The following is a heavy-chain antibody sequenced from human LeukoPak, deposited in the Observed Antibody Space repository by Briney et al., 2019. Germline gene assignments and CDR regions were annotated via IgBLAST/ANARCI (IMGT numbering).Heavy chain of an antibody. V-gene: IGHV3-49*04. CDR2: IRSKAYRGTT. Sequence: GRSLRLSCTASGFTFGDHAMSWVRQAPGKGLERVGFIRSKAYRGTTEYAESVKGRFTISRDDSKSIAYLQMNSLKTEDTAVYFCSRGPIQLWLHNAMDVWGQGTTVTVSS. CDR1: GFTFGDHA. CDR3: SRGPIQLWLHNAMDV. J-gene: IGHJ6*02. D-gene: IGHD5-18*01.